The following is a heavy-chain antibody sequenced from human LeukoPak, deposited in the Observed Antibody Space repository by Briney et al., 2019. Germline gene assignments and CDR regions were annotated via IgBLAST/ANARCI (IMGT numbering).Heavy chain of an antibody. CDR1: GYSISSGYY. CDR3: ARVYGDYLDY. V-gene: IGHV4-38-2*02. CDR2: IYHSGST. Sequence: PSETLSLTCTVSGYSISSGYYWGWIRQPPGKGLEWIGSIYHSGSTYYNPSLKSRVTISVDTSKNQFSLKLSSVTAADTAVYYCARVYGDYLDYWGQGTLVTVSS. D-gene: IGHD4-17*01. J-gene: IGHJ4*02.